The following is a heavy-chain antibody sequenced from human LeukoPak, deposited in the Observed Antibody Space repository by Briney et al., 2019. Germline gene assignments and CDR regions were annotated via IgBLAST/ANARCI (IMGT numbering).Heavy chain of an antibody. CDR1: AFTFSSYA. Sequence: PGGSLRLSCAASAFTFSSYAMHWVRQAPGKGLEWVAFIRYDGSNQYYADSVKARFTISRDNSKNTQHLQMNSLRAEDTAVYYCVKGYYYYMDVWGKGTTVTISS. V-gene: IGHV3-30*02. J-gene: IGHJ6*03. CDR3: VKGYYYYMDV. CDR2: IRYDGSNQ.